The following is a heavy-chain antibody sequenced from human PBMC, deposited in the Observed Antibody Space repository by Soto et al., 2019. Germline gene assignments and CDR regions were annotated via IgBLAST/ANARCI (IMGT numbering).Heavy chain of an antibody. V-gene: IGHV4-59*01. D-gene: IGHD6-13*01. Sequence: PSETLSLTCTVSGGSISSYYWSWIRQPPGKGLEWIGYIYYSGSTNYNPSLKSRVTISVDTSKNQFSLKLSSVTAADTAVYYCASNTRFRSWSHFDSWGKGTLVTVAS. CDR3: ASNTRFRSWSHFDS. CDR2: IYYSGST. J-gene: IGHJ4*02. CDR1: GGSISSYY.